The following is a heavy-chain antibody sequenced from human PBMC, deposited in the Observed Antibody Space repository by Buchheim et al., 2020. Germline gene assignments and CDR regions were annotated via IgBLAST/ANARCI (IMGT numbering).Heavy chain of an antibody. CDR3: AKTDCTSTGCHTRGY. Sequence: EVQLLESGGGLVQPGGSLRLSCAASGFTFSTYAMSWVRQAPGKGLEWVSTISESGGSTSYADSVKGRFTISRDSSKNTLYLQMNRLRAGDTAVYYCAKTDCTSTGCHTRGYWGQGTL. CDR1: GFTFSTYA. J-gene: IGHJ4*02. D-gene: IGHD2-2*02. CDR2: ISESGGST. V-gene: IGHV3-23*01.